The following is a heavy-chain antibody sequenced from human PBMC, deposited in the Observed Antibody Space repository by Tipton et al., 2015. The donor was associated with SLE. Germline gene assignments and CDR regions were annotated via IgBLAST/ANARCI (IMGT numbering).Heavy chain of an antibody. D-gene: IGHD3-3*01. V-gene: IGHV4-34*01. CDR2: INHSGST. J-gene: IGHJ4*02. CDR3: ARSPINLDFWSGHDY. Sequence: TLSLTCAVYGGSFSGYYWSWIRQPPGKGLEWIGEINHSGSTNYNPSLKSRVTISVDTSKNQFSLKLSSVTAADTAVYYCARSPINLDFWSGHDYWGQGTLVTVSS. CDR1: GGSFSGYY.